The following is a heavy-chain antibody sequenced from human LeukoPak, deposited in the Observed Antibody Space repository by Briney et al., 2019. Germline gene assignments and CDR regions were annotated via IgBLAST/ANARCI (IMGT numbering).Heavy chain of an antibody. D-gene: IGHD2-15*01. J-gene: IGHJ5*02. CDR3: ARERYCSGGICYSDNWFDP. V-gene: IGHV4-30-4*01. CDR2: IYYTGST. Sequence: SETLSLTCTVSGGSISGGDYYWSWIRQPPGKGLEWIGCIYYTGSTYYNPSLKSRVTISVDASRNQFSLKLSSVTAADTAVYYCARERYCSGGICYSDNWFDPWGQGTLVTVSS. CDR1: GGSISGGDYY.